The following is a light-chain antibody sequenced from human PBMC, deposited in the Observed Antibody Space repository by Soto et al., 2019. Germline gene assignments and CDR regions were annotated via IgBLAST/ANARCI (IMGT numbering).Light chain of an antibody. CDR1: QRVGIN. Sequence: EVVMTLSPASLTVTPGETATLSCRASQRVGINLAWYQQKPGQAPRLLIYGASTRATGIPARFSGSGSGTDFTLTISSLQSEDFAFFYYQQYDNWPRTFGQGTKVDIK. CDR2: GAS. V-gene: IGKV3-15*01. CDR3: QQYDNWPRT. J-gene: IGKJ1*01.